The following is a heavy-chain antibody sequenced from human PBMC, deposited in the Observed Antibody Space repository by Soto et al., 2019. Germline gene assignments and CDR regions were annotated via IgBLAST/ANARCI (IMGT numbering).Heavy chain of an antibody. V-gene: IGHV4-59*01. CDR1: GGSISGYY. Sequence: SETLSLTCTVSGGSISGYYWSWIRQSPGKGLEYIGYIYYRGSTNYNPSLKSRVTMSVDTSRNQFSLKVNSVTAADTAVYYCARQHLLPFYYALDVWVQGTTVTVSS. CDR3: ARQHLLPFYYALDV. CDR2: IYYRGST. J-gene: IGHJ6*02. D-gene: IGHD3-3*02.